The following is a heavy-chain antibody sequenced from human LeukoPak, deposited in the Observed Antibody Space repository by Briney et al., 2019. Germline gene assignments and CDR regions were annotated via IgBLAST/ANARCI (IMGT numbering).Heavy chain of an antibody. Sequence: SQTLSLTCTVSGGSISRGGEYWSWLRQHPGKGLVWLGYVYYSGSTYYNPALQSRVTISVGPSENQFSHDLPAVPAADTAVYYCAREKPAYYYDSSGFSEGAFDIWGQGTMVTVSS. CDR3: AREKPAYYYDSSGFSEGAFDI. CDR1: GGSISRGGEY. J-gene: IGHJ3*02. V-gene: IGHV4-31*03. CDR2: VYYSGST. D-gene: IGHD3-22*01.